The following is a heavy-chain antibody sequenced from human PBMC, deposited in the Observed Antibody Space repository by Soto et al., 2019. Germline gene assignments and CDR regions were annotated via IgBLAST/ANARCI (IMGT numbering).Heavy chain of an antibody. CDR3: ARAKEYSSSSGVDV. D-gene: IGHD6-6*01. Sequence: SQTLSLTCAISGDSVSSNNAAWNWIRQSPSRGLEWLGRTYYRSKWYNDYAVSVKSRISINPDTSKNQFSLQMKSVIPEDTAVYYCARAKEYSSSSGVDVWGQGTTVTVSS. V-gene: IGHV6-1*01. J-gene: IGHJ6*02. CDR1: GDSVSSNNAA. CDR2: TYYRSKWYN.